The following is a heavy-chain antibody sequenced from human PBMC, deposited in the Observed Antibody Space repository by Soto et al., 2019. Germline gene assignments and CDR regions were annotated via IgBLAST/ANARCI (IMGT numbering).Heavy chain of an antibody. V-gene: IGHV1-3*01. CDR1: GYTFTRYA. Sequence: QVQLVQSGAEVKKPGASVKVSCKASGYTFTRYAMHWVRQAPGQGLGWRGWINPGNGNTHYPQKFQGRVTFTRDASETTAYMELSSLTSEDTAVYYCARNVDYFDPWGQGTLVTVSS. CDR2: INPGNGNT. D-gene: IGHD4-17*01. CDR3: ARNVDYFDP. J-gene: IGHJ5*02.